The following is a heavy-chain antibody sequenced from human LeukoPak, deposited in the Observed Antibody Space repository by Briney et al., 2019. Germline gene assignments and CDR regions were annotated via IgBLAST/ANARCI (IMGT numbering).Heavy chain of an antibody. CDR1: GFTFSDYY. CDR2: ISSSGSTI. J-gene: IGHJ6*02. CDR3: ARADDYYGSGSGGYYYGMDV. D-gene: IGHD3-10*01. V-gene: IGHV3-11*04. Sequence: GGSLRLSCAASGFTFSDYYMSWIRQAPGKGLEWVSYISSSGSTIYYADSVKGRFTISRDNAKNSLYLQMNSLRAEDTAVYYCARADDYYGSGSGGYYYGMDVWGQGTTVTVSS.